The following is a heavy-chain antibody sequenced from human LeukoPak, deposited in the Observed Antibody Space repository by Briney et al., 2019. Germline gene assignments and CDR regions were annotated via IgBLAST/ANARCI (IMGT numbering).Heavy chain of an antibody. Sequence: SETLSLTCTVSGGSLSSGPYYCGWVRQPPGTGLEWIENIYYGHNTYYNPSLKSRVTISIDTYKNQCSLKLSSVTAADTAVYYCARDWKIAAALSSGDDYFDCWGQGTLVTVSS. CDR3: ARDWKIAAALSSGDDYFDC. J-gene: IGHJ4*02. D-gene: IGHD6-13*01. V-gene: IGHV4-39*02. CDR2: IYYGHNT. CDR1: GGSLSSGPYY.